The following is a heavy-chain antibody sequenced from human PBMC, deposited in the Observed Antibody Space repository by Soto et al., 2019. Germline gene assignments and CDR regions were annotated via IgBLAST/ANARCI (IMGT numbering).Heavy chain of an antibody. J-gene: IGHJ4*02. Sequence: SETLSLTCTVSGGSISSGDYYWSWIRQPPGKGLEWIGYIYYSGSTYYNPSLKSRVTISVDTSKNQFSLKLSSVTAADTAVYYRARVLCSSTSCYPGYFDYWGQGTLVTVSS. CDR3: ARVLCSSTSCYPGYFDY. CDR1: GGSISSGDYY. CDR2: IYYSGST. V-gene: IGHV4-30-4*01. D-gene: IGHD2-2*01.